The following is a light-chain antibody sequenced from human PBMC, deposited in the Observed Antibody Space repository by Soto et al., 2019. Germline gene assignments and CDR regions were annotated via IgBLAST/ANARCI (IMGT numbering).Light chain of an antibody. Sequence: QPALTQPASVSGSPGQSITISCTGTSSDVGAYNYVSWYQQHPDKAPKLMIYDVSSRPSGVSSRFSGSKSGNTASLTISGLQAEDEADYYCASYTSSTTPHYVFGAGTKVTVL. CDR3: ASYTSSTTPHYV. J-gene: IGLJ1*01. V-gene: IGLV2-14*03. CDR2: DVS. CDR1: SSDVGAYNY.